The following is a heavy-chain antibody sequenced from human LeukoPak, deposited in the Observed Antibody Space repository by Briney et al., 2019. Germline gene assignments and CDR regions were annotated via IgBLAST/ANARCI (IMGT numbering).Heavy chain of an antibody. Sequence: SETLSLTCTVSGGSISSSSYYWGWIRQPPGKGLEWIGSIYHSGSTYYNPSLKSRVTISVDTSKNQFSLKLSSVTAADTAVYYCAGGVFDSITAGWFDPWGQGTLVTVSP. J-gene: IGHJ5*02. D-gene: IGHD3-16*01. CDR3: AGGVFDSITAGWFDP. CDR1: GGSISSSSYY. V-gene: IGHV4-39*07. CDR2: IYHSGST.